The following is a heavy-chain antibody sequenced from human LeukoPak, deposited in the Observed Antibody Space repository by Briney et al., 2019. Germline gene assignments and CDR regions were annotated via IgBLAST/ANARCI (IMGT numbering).Heavy chain of an antibody. D-gene: IGHD5-18*01. V-gene: IGHV4-59*04. CDR3: AGDSGYSYGDDAFDI. CDR1: GGSISSYY. J-gene: IGHJ3*02. CDR2: IYYSGST. Sequence: SETLSLTCTVSGGSISSYYWSWIRQPPGKGLEWIGSIYYSGSTYYNPSLKSRVTISEDTSKNQFSLKLSSVTAADTAVYYCAGDSGYSYGDDAFDIWGQGTMVTVSS.